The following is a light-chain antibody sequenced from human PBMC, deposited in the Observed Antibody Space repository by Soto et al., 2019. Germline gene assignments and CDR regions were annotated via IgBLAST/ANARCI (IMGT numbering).Light chain of an antibody. V-gene: IGLV2-11*01. CDR2: DVS. Sequence: QSALTQPRSVSGSPGQSVTISCTGTSSDVSRYDYVSWYQQHPGKAPKLIIYDVSERPSGVPDRFSGSKFGNTASLTISGLQAEDEADYSCCSFAGSYTYVFGTGTKLTVL. CDR3: CSFAGSYTYV. CDR1: SSDVSRYDY. J-gene: IGLJ1*01.